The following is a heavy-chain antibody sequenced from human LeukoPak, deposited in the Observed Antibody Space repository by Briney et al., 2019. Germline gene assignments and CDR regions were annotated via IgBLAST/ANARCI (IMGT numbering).Heavy chain of an antibody. J-gene: IGHJ4*02. Sequence: SETLSLTCTVSGGSISSSSYYWGWIRQPPGKGLEWIGSIFYTGSTYYNPSLKSRLTISVDTSKNQFSLQLSSVTAADTAVYYCARLFGHSYGLVDYWGQGTLVTVSS. CDR1: GGSISSSSYY. CDR3: ARLFGHSYGLVDY. CDR2: IFYTGST. V-gene: IGHV4-39*01. D-gene: IGHD5-18*01.